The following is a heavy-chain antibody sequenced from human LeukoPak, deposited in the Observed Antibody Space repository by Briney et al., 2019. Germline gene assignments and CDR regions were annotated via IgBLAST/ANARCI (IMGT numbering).Heavy chain of an antibody. J-gene: IGHJ5*02. V-gene: IGHV3-30*02. CDR1: GFTFSSYG. CDR2: IRSDGSNK. Sequence: GGSLRLSCAASGFTFSSYGMHWVRQAPGKGLEWMAFIRSDGSNKYYADSVKGRFTISRDNSKNTLYLQMNSLRAEDTAVYYCARGAASIAARPVGDYNWFDPWGQGTLVTVSS. D-gene: IGHD6-6*01. CDR3: ARGAASIAARPVGDYNWFDP.